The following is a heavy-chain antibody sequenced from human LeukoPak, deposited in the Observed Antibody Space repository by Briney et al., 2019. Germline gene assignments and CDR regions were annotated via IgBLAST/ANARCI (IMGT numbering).Heavy chain of an antibody. CDR2: ISSSGSTI. J-gene: IGHJ6*02. CDR3: ARDQVTAIGRYYYGMDV. CDR1: GFTFSSYE. D-gene: IGHD2-21*02. Sequence: GGSLRLSCAASGFTFSSYEMNWVRQAPGKGLEWVSYISSSGSTIYYADSVKGRFTISRDNAKNSLYLQMNSLRAEDTAVYYCARDQVTAIGRYYYGMDVWGQGTTVTVSS. V-gene: IGHV3-48*03.